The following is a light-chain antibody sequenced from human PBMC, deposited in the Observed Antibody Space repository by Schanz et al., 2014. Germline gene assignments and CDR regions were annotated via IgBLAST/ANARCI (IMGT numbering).Light chain of an antibody. CDR2: DND. J-gene: IGLJ3*02. CDR1: SSNIGENY. CDR3: GTWDGSLSTWV. V-gene: IGLV1-51*01. Sequence: QSVLTQPPSVSATPGQKVTISCSGSSSNIGENYVSWYHQVPGTVPKLLIYDNDKRPSGFPDRFSGSKSGTSATLGITGLQTGDEADYYCGTWDGSLSTWVFGGGTKLTVL.